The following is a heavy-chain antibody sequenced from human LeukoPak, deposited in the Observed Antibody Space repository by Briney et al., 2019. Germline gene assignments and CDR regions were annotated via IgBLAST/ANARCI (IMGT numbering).Heavy chain of an antibody. Sequence: SETLSLTCTVSGGSITTYYWDWIRQPPGKGLEWIGYIYYSGSTNYNPSLKSRVTISVDTSKNQFSLKLSSVTAADTAVYYCARDRGEGYLDYWGQGTLVTVSS. CDR2: IYYSGST. CDR1: GGSITTYY. J-gene: IGHJ4*02. V-gene: IGHV4-59*01. D-gene: IGHD3-10*01. CDR3: ARDRGEGYLDY.